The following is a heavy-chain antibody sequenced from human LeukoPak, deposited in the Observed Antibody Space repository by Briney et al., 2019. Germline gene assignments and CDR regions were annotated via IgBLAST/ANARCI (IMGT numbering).Heavy chain of an antibody. Sequence: PSETLSLTCTVSDGSISSYYWSWIRQPPGKGLEWIGYIYYSGSTNYNPSLKSRVTISVDTSKNQFSLKLSSVTAADTAVYYCAREFSYGTFDYWGQGTLVTVSS. CDR3: AREFSYGTFDY. CDR2: IYYSGST. J-gene: IGHJ4*02. CDR1: DGSISSYY. D-gene: IGHD5-18*01. V-gene: IGHV4-59*01.